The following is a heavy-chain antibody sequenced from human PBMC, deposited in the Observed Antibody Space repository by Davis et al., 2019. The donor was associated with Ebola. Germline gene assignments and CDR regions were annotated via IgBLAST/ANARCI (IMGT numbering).Heavy chain of an antibody. D-gene: IGHD4-23*01. CDR3: AREGLGYGGHSGSGY. CDR1: GGSISSSSYY. Sequence: MPSETLSLTCTVSGGSISSSSYYWGWIRQPPGKGLEWIGYIYYSASTYYNPSLKSRVTISVDTSKNQFSLKLSSVTAADTAVYYCAREGLGYGGHSGSGYWGQGTLVTVSS. J-gene: IGHJ4*02. V-gene: IGHV4-30-4*08. CDR2: IYYSAST.